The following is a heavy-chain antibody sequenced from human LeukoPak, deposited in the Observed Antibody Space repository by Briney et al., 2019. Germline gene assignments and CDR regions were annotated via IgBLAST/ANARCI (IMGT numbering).Heavy chain of an antibody. CDR3: ARDRVGALDY. CDR2: IYYSGGT. D-gene: IGHD1-26*01. Sequence: SETLSLTCTVSGGSISSYYWSWIRQPPGKGLEWIGYIYYSGGTNYNPSLKSRVTISVDTSKNQFSLKLSSVTAADTAVYYCARDRVGALDYWGQGTLVTVSS. J-gene: IGHJ4*02. V-gene: IGHV4-59*01. CDR1: GGSISSYY.